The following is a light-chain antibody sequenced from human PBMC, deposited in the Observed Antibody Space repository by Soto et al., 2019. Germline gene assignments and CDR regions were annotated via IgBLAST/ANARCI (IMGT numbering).Light chain of an antibody. Sequence: EVVMTQSPATLSVSPGERATLSSRASESVSRNLAWYQQKPGQAPRLLIYDASTRATGIPDGFSGGGSGTELTLTISSLQSEDFVVYYCQQYNSWPPITFGQGTRLEIK. CDR3: QQYNSWPPIT. J-gene: IGKJ5*01. CDR2: DAS. V-gene: IGKV3-15*01. CDR1: ESVSRN.